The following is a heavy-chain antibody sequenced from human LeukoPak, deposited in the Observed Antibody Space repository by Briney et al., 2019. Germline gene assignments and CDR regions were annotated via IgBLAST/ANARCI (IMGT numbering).Heavy chain of an antibody. CDR3: TRAPYGVNPPGLDY. CDR1: GFTFGDYA. D-gene: IGHD4-23*01. CDR2: IRSNAYGGTT. Sequence: GGSLRLSCTGSGFTFGDYAMNWVRQAPGKGLGWVGFIRSNAYGGTTDYAASVKGGFIISSDEYNSISYLQMNSLKTEDTAVYYCTRAPYGVNPPGLDYLGQGTLVTVSS. J-gene: IGHJ4*02. V-gene: IGHV3-49*04.